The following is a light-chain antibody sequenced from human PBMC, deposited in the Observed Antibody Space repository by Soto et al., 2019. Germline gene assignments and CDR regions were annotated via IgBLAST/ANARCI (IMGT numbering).Light chain of an antibody. J-gene: IGKJ1*01. V-gene: IGKV3-15*01. Sequence: EIVMTQSPATLSVSPGEGATLSCRASQSIASKLAWYQQKPGQAPRLLIYAASNRAAGIPARFSGSGSGTEFTLTISSLQSEDFAVYYCQQYNNWPPWTFGQGTKVE. CDR2: AAS. CDR3: QQYNNWPPWT. CDR1: QSIASK.